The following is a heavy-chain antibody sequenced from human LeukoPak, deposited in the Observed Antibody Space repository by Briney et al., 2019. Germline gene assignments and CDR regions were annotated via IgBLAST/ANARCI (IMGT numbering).Heavy chain of an antibody. CDR3: ARDPDGGTVTGDFDY. V-gene: IGHV3-21*01. Sequence: PGGSLRLSCAASGFTFSSYSMNWVRQAPGKGLEWVSSISSSSSYIYYADSVKGRFTISRDNAKNSLYLQMNSLRAEDTAVYYSARDPDGGTVTGDFDYWGQGTLVTVSS. CDR1: GFTFSSYS. J-gene: IGHJ4*02. CDR2: ISSSSSYI. D-gene: IGHD4-17*01.